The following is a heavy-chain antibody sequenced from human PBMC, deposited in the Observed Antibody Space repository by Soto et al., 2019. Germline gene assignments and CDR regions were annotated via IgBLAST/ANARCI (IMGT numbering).Heavy chain of an antibody. J-gene: IGHJ6*02. CDR2: ISAYNGNT. Sequence: GASVKVSCKASGYTFTSYGISWVRQAPGQGLEWMGWISAYNGNTNYAQKFQGWVTMTRDTSISTAYMELSRLRSDDTAVYYCATTVLGYYYGMDVWGQGTTVTVSS. CDR1: GYTFTSYG. V-gene: IGHV1-18*01. D-gene: IGHD4-4*01. CDR3: ATTVLGYYYGMDV.